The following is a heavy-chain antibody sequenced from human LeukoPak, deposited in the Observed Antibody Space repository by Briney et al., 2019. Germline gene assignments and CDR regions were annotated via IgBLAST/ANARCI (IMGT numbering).Heavy chain of an antibody. Sequence: PGGSLRLSCATSGFSFSSKFLNWVRQAPGKGLEWVTAISDDETYKFYADSVKGRFTISRDNSKNTLYLQMNSLRVEDTAIYYCTRGMLRQPPDYWGQGMLVTVSS. J-gene: IGHJ4*02. CDR1: GFSFSSKF. D-gene: IGHD3-10*02. CDR2: ISDDETYK. CDR3: TRGMLRQPPDY. V-gene: IGHV3-30*03.